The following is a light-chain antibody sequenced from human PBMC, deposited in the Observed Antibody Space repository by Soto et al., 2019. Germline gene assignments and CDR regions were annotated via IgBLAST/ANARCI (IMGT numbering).Light chain of an antibody. CDR3: QQYNNFWT. J-gene: IGKJ1*01. CDR2: GAS. Sequence: EVVMTQSPATLSVSPGERTTLSCRASQSVGSNLAWYQQKPGQAPRLLIYGASTRATGLPARFSGSGSGTEFTLTISSLQSEDFAVYSCQQYNNFWTFGQGTKVEIK. V-gene: IGKV3-15*01. CDR1: QSVGSN.